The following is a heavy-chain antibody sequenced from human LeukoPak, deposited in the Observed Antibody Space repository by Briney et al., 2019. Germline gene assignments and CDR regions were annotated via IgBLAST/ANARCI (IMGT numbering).Heavy chain of an antibody. CDR2: INAGNGNT. Sequence: ASVKVSCKASGYTFTSYAMHWVRQAPGQRLEWMGWINAGNGNTKYSQKFQGRVTITRDTPASTAYMELSSLRSGDTAVYYCARQISSGWPRAEYFQHWGQGTLVTVSS. CDR3: ARQISSGWPRAEYFQH. J-gene: IGHJ1*01. D-gene: IGHD6-19*01. V-gene: IGHV1-3*01. CDR1: GYTFTSYA.